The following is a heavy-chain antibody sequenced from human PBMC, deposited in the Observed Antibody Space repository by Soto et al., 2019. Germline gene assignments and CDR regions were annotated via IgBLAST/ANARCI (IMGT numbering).Heavy chain of an antibody. CDR2: INHSGST. D-gene: IGHD4-17*01. CDR1: GGSISSYY. V-gene: IGHV4-59*08. J-gene: IGHJ4*02. Sequence: SETLSLTCTVSGGSISSYYWSWIRQPPGKGLEWIGEINHSGSTNNNPSLKSQVTISVDTSKNQFSLKLSSVTAADTAVYYCARHSIYGNYVPPTTIDYWGQGTLVTVSS. CDR3: ARHSIYGNYVPPTTIDY.